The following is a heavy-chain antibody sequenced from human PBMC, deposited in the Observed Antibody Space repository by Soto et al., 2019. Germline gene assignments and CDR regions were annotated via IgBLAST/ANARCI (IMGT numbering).Heavy chain of an antibody. CDR2: IIPIFGTA. CDR3: ARDRIAAAGAKY. D-gene: IGHD6-13*01. V-gene: IGHV1-69*13. CDR1: GGTFSSYA. Sequence: ASVKVSCKASGGTFSSYAISWVRQAPGQGLEWMGGIIPIFGTANYAQKFQGRVTITADESTSTAYMELSSLRSEDTAVYYCARDRIAAAGAKYWGQGTLVTVSS. J-gene: IGHJ4*02.